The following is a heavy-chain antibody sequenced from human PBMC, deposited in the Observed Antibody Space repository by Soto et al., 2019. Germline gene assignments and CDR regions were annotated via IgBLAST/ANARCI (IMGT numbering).Heavy chain of an antibody. J-gene: IGHJ6*02. CDR1: GFTFSSYA. CDR2: ISGSVRST. D-gene: IGHD6-19*01. Sequence: GGSLRLSCAASGFTFSSYAMSWVRQAPGKGLEWVSAISGSVRSTYYAESVKGRFTISRDNSKNTLYLQMNSLRAEDTAIYYCAKSPGSGWAYYYYGMDVWGQGTTVTVSS. CDR3: AKSPGSGWAYYYYGMDV. V-gene: IGHV3-23*01.